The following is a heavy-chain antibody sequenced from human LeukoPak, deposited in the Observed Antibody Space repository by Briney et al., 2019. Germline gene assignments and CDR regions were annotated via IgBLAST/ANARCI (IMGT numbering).Heavy chain of an antibody. CDR1: GGSISSGCYY. CDR3: ARSDSSAYYFDY. Sequence: TSETLSLTCTVSGGSISSGCYYWSWIRLHPGKGLEWIGYIYDSGATSYNPSLKSRLTISVDTSRNQFSLRLSSVTAADSAVYYCARSDSSAYYFDYWGQGTLVTVSS. J-gene: IGHJ4*02. CDR2: IYDSGAT. D-gene: IGHD3-22*01. V-gene: IGHV4-31*03.